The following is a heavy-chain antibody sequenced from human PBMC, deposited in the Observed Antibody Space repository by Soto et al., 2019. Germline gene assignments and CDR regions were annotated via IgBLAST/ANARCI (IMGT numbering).Heavy chain of an antibody. CDR1: GGSIRSSTYY. J-gene: IGHJ5*01. D-gene: IGHD2-15*01. CDR2: LYYGGNT. CDR3: ARSSGGSYPPFDS. Sequence: QLQLQESGPGLVKPSETLSLTCTVSGGSIRSSTYYWGWIRQPPGKGLEWIGSLYYGGNTYYNPSLRSRLSISVDSSKNLFSLRLSSVTAADTSVYFSARSSGGSYPPFDSWGQGTLVTVSS. V-gene: IGHV4-39*02.